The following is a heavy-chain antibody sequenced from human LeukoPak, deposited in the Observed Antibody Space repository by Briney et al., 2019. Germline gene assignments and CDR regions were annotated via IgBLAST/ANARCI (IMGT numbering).Heavy chain of an antibody. V-gene: IGHV3-7*03. CDR3: AKEIYGDSTGGRFQH. D-gene: IGHD4-17*01. Sequence: GGSLRLSCAASGFTFGSYWMSWVRQAPGKGLEWVANIKQDGSEKYYVDSVKGRFTISRDNAKNSLYLQMNSLRAEDTAVYYCAKEIYGDSTGGRFQHWGQGTLVTVSS. J-gene: IGHJ1*01. CDR2: IKQDGSEK. CDR1: GFTFGSYW.